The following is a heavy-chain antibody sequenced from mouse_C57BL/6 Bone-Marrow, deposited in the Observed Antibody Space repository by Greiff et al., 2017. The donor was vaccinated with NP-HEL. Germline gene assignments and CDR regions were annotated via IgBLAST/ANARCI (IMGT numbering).Heavy chain of an antibody. CDR1: GYAFSSYW. V-gene: IGHV1-80*01. D-gene: IGHD2-3*01. Sequence: QVQLKESGAELVKPGASVKISCKASGYAFSSYWMNWVKQRPGKGLEWIGQIYPGDGDTNYNGKFKGKATLTADKSSSTAYMQLSSLTSEDSAVYFCARDRWLLLFDYWGKGTTLTVSS. J-gene: IGHJ2*01. CDR2: IYPGDGDT. CDR3: ARDRWLLLFDY.